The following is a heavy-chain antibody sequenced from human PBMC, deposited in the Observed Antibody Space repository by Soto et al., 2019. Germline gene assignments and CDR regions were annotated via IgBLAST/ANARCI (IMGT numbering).Heavy chain of an antibody. J-gene: IGHJ3*02. CDR1: GGSISSYY. CDR2: IYYSGST. V-gene: IGHV4-59*01. Sequence: PSETLSLTCTVSGGSISSYYWSWIRQPPGKGLEWIGYIYYSGSTNYNPSLKSRVTISVDTSKNQFSLKLSSVTAADTAVYYCARWDVRLDAFDIWGQGTMVTVSS. CDR3: ARWDVRLDAFDI. D-gene: IGHD1-26*01.